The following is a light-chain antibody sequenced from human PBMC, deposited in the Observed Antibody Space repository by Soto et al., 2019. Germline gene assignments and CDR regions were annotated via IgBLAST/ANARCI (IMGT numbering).Light chain of an antibody. V-gene: IGLV4-69*01. Sequence: QPVLTQSPSASASLGASVKLTCTLSSGHSSYGIAWHQQQPEKGPRYLMILNSVGSHSKGDGIPDRFSGSSSGAERYLTISSLQSEDEADYYCQTWGAGVQVFGGGTKLTVL. CDR2: LNSVGSH. CDR3: QTWGAGVQV. J-gene: IGLJ3*02. CDR1: SGHSSYG.